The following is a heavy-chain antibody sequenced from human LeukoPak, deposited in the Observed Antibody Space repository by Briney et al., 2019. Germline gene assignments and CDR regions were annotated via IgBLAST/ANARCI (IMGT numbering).Heavy chain of an antibody. CDR3: ARDLGDSSGYYLYYFDY. CDR1: GFPFSNYW. Sequence: GGSLRLSCAASGFPFSNYWMHWVRQAPGKGLVWVSRVNSDGSTTNYADSVKGRFTISRDNAENTLYMRMNSLRPEDTAVYYCARDLGDSSGYYLYYFDYWGQGTLVTVSS. J-gene: IGHJ4*02. D-gene: IGHD3-22*01. CDR2: VNSDGSTT. V-gene: IGHV3-74*01.